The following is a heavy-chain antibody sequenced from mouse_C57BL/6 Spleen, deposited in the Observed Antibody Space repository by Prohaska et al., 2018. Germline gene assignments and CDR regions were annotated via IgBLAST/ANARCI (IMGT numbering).Heavy chain of an antibody. D-gene: IGHD1-3*01. CDR1: GFTFSNYW. CDR3: TAPAGSSDY. V-gene: IGHV6-3*01. CDR2: IRLKSDNYGT. Sequence: EVKLEESGGGLVQPGGSMKLSCVASGFTFSNYWMNWVRQSPEKGLEWVAQIRLKSDNYGTHYAESVKGVFTISRDDSKSSVYLQMNNLRAEDTGIYYCTAPAGSSDYWGQGTTLTVSS. J-gene: IGHJ2*01.